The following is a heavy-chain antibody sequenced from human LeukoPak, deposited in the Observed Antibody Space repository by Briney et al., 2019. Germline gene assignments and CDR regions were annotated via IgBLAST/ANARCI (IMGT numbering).Heavy chain of an antibody. CDR3: VKMGTYYYDSSGSNY. Sequence: GGSLRLSCSASGFTFSSYAMHWVRQAPGKGLDYVSAINSNGGTTYYSDSVKGRFTISRDNSQNTLYLQMSSLRAEDTAVDYCVKMGTYYYDSSGSNYWGQGTLVTVSS. CDR2: INSNGGTT. V-gene: IGHV3-64D*09. D-gene: IGHD3-22*01. J-gene: IGHJ4*02. CDR1: GFTFSSYA.